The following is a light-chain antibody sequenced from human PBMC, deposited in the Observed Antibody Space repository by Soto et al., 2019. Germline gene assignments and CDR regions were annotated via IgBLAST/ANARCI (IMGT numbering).Light chain of an antibody. CDR1: QSISIY. J-gene: IGKJ1*01. CDR2: AAS. V-gene: IGKV1-39*01. Sequence: DIQMTQSPSSLSASVGDRVTITCRASQSISIYLNWYQQKPGKAPQLLIYAASSLQSGVPSRFSGSGSGTDFTLTISSLQPEDFATYYCQQRKTFGQGTKVEIK. CDR3: QQRKT.